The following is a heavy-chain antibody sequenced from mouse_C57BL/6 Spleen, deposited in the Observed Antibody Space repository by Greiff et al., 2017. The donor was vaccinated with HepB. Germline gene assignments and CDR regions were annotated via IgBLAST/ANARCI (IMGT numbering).Heavy chain of an antibody. V-gene: IGHV14-3*01. CDR2: IDPANGNT. D-gene: IGHD1-1*01. J-gene: IGHJ2*01. CDR3: ARSLYYYGSSYYCDY. CDR1: GFNIKNTY. Sequence: VQLKESVAELVRPGASVKLSCTASGFNIKNTYMHWVKQRPEQGLEWIGRIDPANGNTKYAPKFQGKATITADTSSNTAYLHLSSLTSEDTAIYYCARSLYYYGSSYYCDYWGQGTTLTVSS.